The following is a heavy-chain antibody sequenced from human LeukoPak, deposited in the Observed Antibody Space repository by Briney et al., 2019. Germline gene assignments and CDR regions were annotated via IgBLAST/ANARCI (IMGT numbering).Heavy chain of an antibody. CDR2: IYYSGST. D-gene: IGHD3-10*01. CDR3: ARHVLYYYGSGSPYYFDY. V-gene: IGHV4-39*01. CDR1: GVSISSSSYY. J-gene: IGHJ4*02. Sequence: SETLSLTCTVSGVSISSSSYYWGWIRQPPGKGLEWIGSIYYSGSTYYNPSLKSRVTISVDTSKNQFSLKLSSVTAADTAVYYCARHVLYYYGSGSPYYFDYWGQGTLVTVSS.